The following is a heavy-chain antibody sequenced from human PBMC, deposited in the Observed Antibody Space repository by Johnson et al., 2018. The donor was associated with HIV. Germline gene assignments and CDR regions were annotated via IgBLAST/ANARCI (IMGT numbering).Heavy chain of an antibody. D-gene: IGHD3/OR15-3a*01. Sequence: QVQLVESGGGVVQPGRSLRLSCAASGFTFSNYAMHWVRQAPGKGLEWVAVISYDGTNNYYSDSVKGRFTISRYNSKNTLYLQMNSLRAEDTAVYFCARDWTGAFDIWGQGTMVTVSS. J-gene: IGHJ3*02. CDR2: ISYDGTNN. CDR1: GFTFSNYA. V-gene: IGHV3-30*04. CDR3: ARDWTGAFDI.